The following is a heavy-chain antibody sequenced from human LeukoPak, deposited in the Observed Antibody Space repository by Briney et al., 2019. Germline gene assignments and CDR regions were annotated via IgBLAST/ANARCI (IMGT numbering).Heavy chain of an antibody. V-gene: IGHV4-59*01. CDR1: GGSISSYY. J-gene: IGHJ6*03. CDR2: IHYSGST. Sequence: SETLSLTCTVSGGSISSYYWSWIRQPPGKGLLWIGYIHYSGSTNYNPSLKSRVTVSVDTSNNHFSLNLRSVTAADTAVYYCARVSWFPGTSYYYMDVWGKGTTVTISS. D-gene: IGHD3-9*01. CDR3: ARVSWFPGTSYYYMDV.